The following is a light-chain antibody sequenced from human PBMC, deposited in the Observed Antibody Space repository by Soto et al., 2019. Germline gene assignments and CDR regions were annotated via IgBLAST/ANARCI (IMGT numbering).Light chain of an antibody. CDR3: QQYGSSRTWT. V-gene: IGKV3-20*01. Sequence: EIVFTQSPGTLSLSPGERATLSCRASQSVSSRYLAWYQQTPGQAPRLVLYGASSRANGIPDRFSGSGSGTDFTLTLSRLEPEDFALYDCQQYGSSRTWTFGQGTRLEIK. CDR1: QSVSSRY. CDR2: GAS. J-gene: IGKJ5*01.